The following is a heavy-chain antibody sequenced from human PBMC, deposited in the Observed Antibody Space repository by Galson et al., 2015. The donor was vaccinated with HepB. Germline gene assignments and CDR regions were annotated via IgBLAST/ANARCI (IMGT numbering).Heavy chain of an antibody. J-gene: IGHJ4*02. CDR1: GRSFSSSW. Sequence: QSGAEVKKPGESLKISCQGSGRSFSSSWIGWVRQMPGKGLEWMGLIYPGDSDTKYSPSFQGRVTISADKSVNTAYLQWSSLKASDTAMYYCARHGGGIVGSNFDLCGQGTLVTVSS. CDR3: ARHGGGIVGSNFDL. CDR2: IYPGDSDT. V-gene: IGHV5-51*01. D-gene: IGHD1-26*01.